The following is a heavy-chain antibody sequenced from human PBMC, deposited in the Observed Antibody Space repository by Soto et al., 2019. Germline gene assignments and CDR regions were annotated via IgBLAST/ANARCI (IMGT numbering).Heavy chain of an antibody. CDR2: INPNSGTT. J-gene: IGHJ6*02. CDR1: GYTFTDYY. CDR3: ARVPRGVYYGMDV. V-gene: IGHV1-2*04. Sequence: QVQLVQSGAEVKKPGASVKVSCKASGYTFTDYYMHWVRQAPGQRLEWLGWINPNSGTTNYAQKFQCWVTMTRETSITTVYMEVSRLRSDDTAVYYCARVPRGVYYGMDVWGQGTKVTVSS. D-gene: IGHD3-10*01.